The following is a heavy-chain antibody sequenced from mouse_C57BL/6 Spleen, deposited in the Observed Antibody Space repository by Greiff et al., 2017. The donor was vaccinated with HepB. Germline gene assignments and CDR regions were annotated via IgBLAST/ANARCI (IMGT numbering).Heavy chain of an antibody. CDR1: GFSLTSYG. V-gene: IGHV2-2*01. CDR3: ARKDYDYDVSYAMDY. J-gene: IGHJ4*01. D-gene: IGHD2-4*01. Sequence: QVQLKQSGPGLVQPSQRLSITCTVSGFSLTSYGVHWVRQSPGKGLEWLGVIWSGGSTDYNAAFISRLSISKDNSKSQVFFKMNSLQADDTAIYYCARKDYDYDVSYAMDYWGQGTSVTVSS. CDR2: IWSGGST.